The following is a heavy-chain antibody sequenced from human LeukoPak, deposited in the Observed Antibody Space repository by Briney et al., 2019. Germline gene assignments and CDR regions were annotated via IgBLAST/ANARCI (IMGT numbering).Heavy chain of an antibody. CDR1: GGSISSSSYY. CDR2: IYHGGST. J-gene: IGHJ4*02. V-gene: IGHV4-39*01. Sequence: PAETLTLTCSVSGGSISSSSYYWGWIRQPPGKGLEWIGNIYHGGSTYYNPSLKSRVTMSVDTSKNQFSLQLSSVTTADTAVYYCASVRYYGSYFLDSWGPGTLVTVSS. D-gene: IGHD3-10*01. CDR3: ASVRYYGSYFLDS.